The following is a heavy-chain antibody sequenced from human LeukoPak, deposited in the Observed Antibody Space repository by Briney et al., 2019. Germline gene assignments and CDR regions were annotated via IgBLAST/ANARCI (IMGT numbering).Heavy chain of an antibody. CDR3: ERGHTYRGIVVVLAAIPSWFDP. V-gene: IGHV1-69*05. J-gene: IGHJ5*02. D-gene: IGHD2-2*02. CDR1: GGTFSSYA. CDR2: IIPIFGTA. Sequence: SVTVSFKASGGTFSSYAISWVRQAPGQGLEWRGGIIPIFGTANYAQKFQGRVTITTDESTSTAHMDLSSLRSEDTAVYYSERGHTYRGIVVVLAAIPSWFDPWGQGNLVTVSS.